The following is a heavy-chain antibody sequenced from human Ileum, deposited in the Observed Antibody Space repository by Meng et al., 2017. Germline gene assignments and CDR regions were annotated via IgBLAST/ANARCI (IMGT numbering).Heavy chain of an antibody. J-gene: IGHJ4*02. CDR2: AST. Sequence: VQLTESGPGLVRPSETLSLICAVSGGSVSSSGYQWGWIRQPPGKGLEWIGYASTNYNPSLKSRVTISVDTSKNQFSLKLTSVTAADTAVYYCARDHWGSLDYWGQGVLVTVSS. CDR1: GGSVSSSGYQ. D-gene: IGHD7-27*01. V-gene: IGHV4-61*08. CDR3: ARDHWGSLDY.